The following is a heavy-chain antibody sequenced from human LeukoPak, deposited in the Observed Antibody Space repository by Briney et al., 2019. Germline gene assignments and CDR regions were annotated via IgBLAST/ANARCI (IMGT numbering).Heavy chain of an antibody. J-gene: IGHJ6*02. V-gene: IGHV4-34*01. CDR1: GGSFSGYY. D-gene: IGHD1-1*01. CDR2: INHSGST. Sequence: SETLSLTCAVYGGSFSGYYWGWIRQPPGKGLEWIGEINHSGSTNYNPSLKSRVTISVDTSKNQFSLKLTSVTAADTAVYYCARGYTGYYYYYGMDVWGQGTTVAVSS. CDR3: ARGYTGYYYYYGMDV.